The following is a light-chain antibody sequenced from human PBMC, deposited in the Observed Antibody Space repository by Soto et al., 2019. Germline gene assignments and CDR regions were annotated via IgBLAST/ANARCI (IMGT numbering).Light chain of an antibody. CDR2: WAS. CDR3: QQYYSSPFA. CDR1: QSVSNY. Sequence: DIVMTQSPDSLAVSLGERATINCKSSQSVSNYLAWYQQKPGQPPKLLIYWASTRESGVPDRFSGSGSGTDFTLTISSLQAEDVAVYYCQQYYSSPFAFGPGTKVDIK. J-gene: IGKJ3*01. V-gene: IGKV4-1*01.